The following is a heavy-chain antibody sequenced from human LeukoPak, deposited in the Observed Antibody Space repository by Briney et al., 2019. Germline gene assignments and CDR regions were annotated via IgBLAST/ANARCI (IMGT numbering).Heavy chain of an antibody. J-gene: IGHJ2*01. Sequence: PSETLSLTCAVYGGSFSGYYWSWIRQPPGRGLEWIGEINHSGSTNYNPSLKSRVTISVDTSKNQFSLRLISVTAADTAVYYCARPPRRAAHGFFDLWGRGTLVTVSS. CDR2: INHSGST. D-gene: IGHD2-15*01. V-gene: IGHV4-34*01. CDR3: ARPPRRAAHGFFDL. CDR1: GGSFSGYY.